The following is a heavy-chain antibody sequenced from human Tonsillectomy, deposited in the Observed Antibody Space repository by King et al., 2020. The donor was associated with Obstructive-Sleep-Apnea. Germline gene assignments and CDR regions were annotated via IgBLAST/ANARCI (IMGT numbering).Heavy chain of an antibody. Sequence: LQLQESGPGLVKPSETLSLTCTVSGGSISSSSYYWGWIRQPPGKGLEWIGSIYYSGSTYYNPSLKSRVTISVDTSKNQFSLKLSSVTAAVTAVYYCARAGKTYYDILTGYYPKAGYDYWGQGTLVTVSS. D-gene: IGHD3-9*01. CDR3: ARAGKTYYDILTGYYPKAGYDY. CDR1: GGSISSSSYY. V-gene: IGHV4-39*07. CDR2: IYYSGST. J-gene: IGHJ4*02.